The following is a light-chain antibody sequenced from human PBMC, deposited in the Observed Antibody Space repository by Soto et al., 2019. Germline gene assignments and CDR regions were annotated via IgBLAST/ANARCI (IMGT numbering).Light chain of an antibody. Sequence: IVRTQAAATLSVALGERRTLSCRASQSVSSNLAWYQQKPGQAPRLLIYGASTRATGIPARFSGSGSGTEFTLTISSLQSESFAAYYSAQYNNWPIPFAEGTRLEIK. CDR1: QSVSSN. CDR2: GAS. V-gene: IGKV3D-15*01. CDR3: AQYNNWPIP. J-gene: IGKJ5*01.